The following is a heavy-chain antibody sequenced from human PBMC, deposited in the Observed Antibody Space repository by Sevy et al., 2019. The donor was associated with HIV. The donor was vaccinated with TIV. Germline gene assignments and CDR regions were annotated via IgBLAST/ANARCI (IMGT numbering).Heavy chain of an antibody. CDR2: INPSGGST. CDR1: GYTFTSYY. Sequence: ASVKVSCKASGYTFTSYYLHWVRQAPGQGLEWMGIINPSGGSTNYPQKFQGRVTMTRDTSTSTVYMELSSLRSEDTAVYYCARDRFSGYGFDYWGQGTLVTVSS. CDR3: ARDRFSGYGFDY. D-gene: IGHD5-12*01. J-gene: IGHJ4*02. V-gene: IGHV1-46*03.